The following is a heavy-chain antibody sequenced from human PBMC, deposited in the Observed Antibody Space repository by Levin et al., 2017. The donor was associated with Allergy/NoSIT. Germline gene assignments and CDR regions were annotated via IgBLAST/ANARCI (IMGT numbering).Heavy chain of an antibody. D-gene: IGHD3-9*01. CDR2: ISSSSSTI. V-gene: IGHV3-48*01. CDR1: GFTFSSYS. CDR3: ARVQREFRYFDWSPPAY. J-gene: IGHJ4*02. Sequence: ETLSLTCAASGFTFSSYSMNWVRQAPGKGLEWVSYISSSSSTIYYADSVKGRFTISRDNAKNSLYLQMNSLRAEDTAVYYCARVQREFRYFDWSPPAYWGQGTLVTVSS.